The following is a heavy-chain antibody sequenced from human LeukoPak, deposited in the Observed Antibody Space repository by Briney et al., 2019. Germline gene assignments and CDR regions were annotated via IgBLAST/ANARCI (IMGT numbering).Heavy chain of an antibody. Sequence: PGGSLRLSCAASGFTFSSYWMHWVRQAPGKGLVWVSRINSDGSTTSYADSVMGRFTISRDNAKNTLYLQMNSLRTEDTAVYYCAREGTRRTVVLVATKSPLNWLDPWGQGTLVTVSS. CDR3: AREGTRRTVVLVATKSPLNWLDP. V-gene: IGHV3-74*01. J-gene: IGHJ5*02. CDR2: INSDGSTT. D-gene: IGHD2-15*01. CDR1: GFTFSSYW.